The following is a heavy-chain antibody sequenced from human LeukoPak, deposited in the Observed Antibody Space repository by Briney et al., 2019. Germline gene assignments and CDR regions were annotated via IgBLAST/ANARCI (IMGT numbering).Heavy chain of an antibody. D-gene: IGHD2-15*01. CDR3: ARAKVTIDYYYYMDV. CDR2: ISSSRSYI. CDR1: GFTFSSYS. Sequence: PGGSLRLSCAASGFTFSSYSMNWVRKAPGKGLEWVSFISSSRSYIYYADSVKGRFTISRDNAKNSLFLQMNSLRAEDTALYYCARAKVTIDYYYYMDVWGKGTTVTVSS. J-gene: IGHJ6*03. V-gene: IGHV3-21*04.